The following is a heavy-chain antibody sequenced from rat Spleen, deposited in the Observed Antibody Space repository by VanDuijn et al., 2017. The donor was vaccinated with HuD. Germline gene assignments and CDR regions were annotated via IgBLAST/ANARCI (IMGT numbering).Heavy chain of an antibody. CDR2: ISTGGGNT. CDR1: GFTFSNYY. V-gene: IGHV5-25*01. Sequence: EVQLVESGGGLVQPGRSMKLSCAASGFTFSNYYMAWVRQAPTKGLEWVASISTGGGNTYYRDSVKGRFTISRDNAKSSLYLQMDSLRSEDTATYYCTRDRILRSTGFDYWGQGVMVTVSS. CDR3: TRDRILRSTGFDY. D-gene: IGHD1-6*01. J-gene: IGHJ2*01.